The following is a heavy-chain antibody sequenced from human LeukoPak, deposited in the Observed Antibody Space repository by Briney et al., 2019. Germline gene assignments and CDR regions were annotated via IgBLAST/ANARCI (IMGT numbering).Heavy chain of an antibody. J-gene: IGHJ3*02. CDR1: GFTFSSYW. Sequence: PGGFLRLSCAASGFTFSSYWMSWVRQAPGKGLEWVANIKQDGSEKYYVDSVKGRFTISRDNAKNSLYLQMSSLRAEDTAVYYCAPEGLLTRLSSGDAFDIWGQGTMVTVSS. V-gene: IGHV3-7*01. CDR2: IKQDGSEK. CDR3: APEGLLTRLSSGDAFDI. D-gene: IGHD3-9*01.